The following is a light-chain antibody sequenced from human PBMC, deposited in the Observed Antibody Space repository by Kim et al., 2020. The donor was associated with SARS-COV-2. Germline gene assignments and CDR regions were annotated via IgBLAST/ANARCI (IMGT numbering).Light chain of an antibody. Sequence: SYELTQPPSVSVSPGQTASITCSGDKLGDKYACWYQQKPGQSPVLVIYQDSKRPSGIPERFSGSNSGNTATLTINGTQAMDEADYYCQAWDSSTAEFGGG. CDR2: QDS. CDR3: QAWDSSTAE. V-gene: IGLV3-1*01. CDR1: KLGDKY. J-gene: IGLJ3*02.